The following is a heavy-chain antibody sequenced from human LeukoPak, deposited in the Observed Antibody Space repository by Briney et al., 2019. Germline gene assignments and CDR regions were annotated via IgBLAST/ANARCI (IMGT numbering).Heavy chain of an antibody. CDR3: ARADCSSTSCYGGRNWFDP. CDR2: INPNSGGT. J-gene: IGHJ5*02. V-gene: IGHV1-2*02. CDR1: GYTFTGYY. Sequence: GASVKVSCKASGYTFTGYYMHWVRQAPGQGLEWMGWINPNSGGTNYAQKFQGRATMTRDTSISTAYMELSRLRSDDTAVYYCARADCSSTSCYGGRNWFDPWGQGTLVTVSS. D-gene: IGHD2-2*01.